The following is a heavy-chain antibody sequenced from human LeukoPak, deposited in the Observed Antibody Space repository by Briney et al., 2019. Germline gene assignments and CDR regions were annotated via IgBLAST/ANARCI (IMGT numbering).Heavy chain of an antibody. CDR3: ARHARYFDL. J-gene: IGHJ2*01. CDR1: GGSISSYH. V-gene: IGHV4-59*08. CDR2: ITYSWTT. Sequence: PSETLSLTCTVSGGSISSYHWTWIRQPPGKGLEWIGYITYSWTTHYNPSLMSRVTISLDMSKNQFSLNLRSVTASDTAVYYCARHARYFDLWGRGALVTVSS.